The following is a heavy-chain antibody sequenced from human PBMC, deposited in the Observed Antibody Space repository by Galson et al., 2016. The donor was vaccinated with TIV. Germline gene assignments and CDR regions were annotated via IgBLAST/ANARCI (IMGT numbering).Heavy chain of an antibody. CDR2: IYYSGRT. J-gene: IGHJ6*02. CDR3: ARKAGYYYYAMDD. CDR1: GAPIRDGDSF. Sequence: LSLTCTVSGAPIRDGDSFWSWTRQSPGKGLEWIGYIYYSGRTFYNPSLKRRITISVDKSKNQFSVKLTSVTAAGTAVYYRARKAGYYYYAMDDWGQGATVAVSS. V-gene: IGHV4-30-4*01.